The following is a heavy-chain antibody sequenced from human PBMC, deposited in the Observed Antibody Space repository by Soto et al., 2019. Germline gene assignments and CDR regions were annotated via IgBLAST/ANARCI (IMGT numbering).Heavy chain of an antibody. Sequence: PGGSLRLSCAASGFTFSSYEMNWVRQAPGKGLEWVSYISSSGSTIYYADSVKGRFTISRDNAKNSLYLQMNSLRAEDTAVYYCARAGTVATIFKLVDYWGQGTLVTVSS. J-gene: IGHJ4*02. CDR3: ARAGTVATIFKLVDY. CDR1: GFTFSSYE. D-gene: IGHD5-12*01. CDR2: ISSSGSTI. V-gene: IGHV3-48*03.